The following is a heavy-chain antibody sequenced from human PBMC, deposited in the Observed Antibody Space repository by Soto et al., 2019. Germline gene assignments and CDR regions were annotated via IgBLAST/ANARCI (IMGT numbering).Heavy chain of an antibody. CDR1: GFTFDDYG. CDR3: ARGGWYPEGVDY. Sequence: EVQLVESGGSVVRPGGSLRLSCAASGFTFDDYGMSWVRQALGKGLEWVSGINWIGGSTGYADSVKGRFTISRDNAKNSLYLQMNSLRAEDTALYYCARGGWYPEGVDYWGQGTLVTVSS. J-gene: IGHJ4*02. D-gene: IGHD6-19*01. CDR2: INWIGGST. V-gene: IGHV3-20*04.